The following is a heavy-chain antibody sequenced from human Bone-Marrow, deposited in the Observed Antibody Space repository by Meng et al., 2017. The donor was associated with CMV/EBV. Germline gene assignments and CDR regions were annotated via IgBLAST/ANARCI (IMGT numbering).Heavy chain of an antibody. V-gene: IGHV4-31*03. D-gene: IGHD6-13*01. Sequence: SETLSLTCTVSGGSISSGGYYWSWIRQHPGKGLEWIGYIYYSGSTYYNPSLKSRVTISVDTSKNQFSLKLSSVTAADTAVYYCARGAAAGTTFDYWGQGTLVTVSS. CDR1: GGSISSGGYY. CDR2: IYYSGST. J-gene: IGHJ4*02. CDR3: ARGAAAGTTFDY.